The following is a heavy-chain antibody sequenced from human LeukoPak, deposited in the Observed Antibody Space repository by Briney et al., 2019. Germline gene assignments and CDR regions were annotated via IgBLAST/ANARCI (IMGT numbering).Heavy chain of an antibody. CDR3: ARDTYGWLQQLAYFDY. Sequence: SETLSLTCTVSGGSVSSSSYSWGWIRQPPGKLLEWIGTIYYSRSTYYNPSLESRVTISVDTSKNQFSLKLSSVTAADTAVYYCARDTYGWLQQLAYFDYWGQGTLVTVSS. V-gene: IGHV4-39*07. J-gene: IGHJ4*02. D-gene: IGHD5-24*01. CDR1: GGSVSSSSYS. CDR2: IYYSRST.